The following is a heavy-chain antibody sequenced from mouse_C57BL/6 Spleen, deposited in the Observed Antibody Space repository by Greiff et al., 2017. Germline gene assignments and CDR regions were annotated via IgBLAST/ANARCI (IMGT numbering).Heavy chain of an antibody. D-gene: IGHD2-1*01. CDR2: IYPGDGDT. V-gene: IGHV1-80*01. CDR1: GYAFSSYW. Sequence: VQLQQSGAELVKPGASVKIFCKASGYAFSSYWMNWVKQRPGKGLEWIGQIYPGDGDTNYNGKFKGKATLTADKSSSTAYMQLSSLTSEDSAVYFCASNGNYYAMDYWGQGTSVTVSS. J-gene: IGHJ4*01. CDR3: ASNGNYYAMDY.